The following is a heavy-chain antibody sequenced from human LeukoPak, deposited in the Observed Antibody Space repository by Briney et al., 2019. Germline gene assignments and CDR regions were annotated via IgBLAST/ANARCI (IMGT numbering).Heavy chain of an antibody. CDR2: IYPGDSDT. J-gene: IGHJ4*02. Sequence: GGSLRLSCKGSGYSFTSYWIGWVRQMPGKGLEGMGIIYPGDSDTRYSPSFQGQGTISADKSISTAYLQWSSLEASDTAMYYCARYYCSSTSCYGFDYWGQGPLVTVS. CDR1: GYSFTSYW. V-gene: IGHV5-51*01. D-gene: IGHD2-2*01. CDR3: ARYYCSSTSCYGFDY.